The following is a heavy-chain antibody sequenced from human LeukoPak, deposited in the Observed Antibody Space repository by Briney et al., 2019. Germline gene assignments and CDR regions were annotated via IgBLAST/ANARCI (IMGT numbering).Heavy chain of an antibody. Sequence: SETLSLTCTVSAGSISSRNHYWGWIRQPPEKGLEWIGSIYFIGTNYYNPSLKSRVTISVDTSKNQLSLKLSSVTAADTALYYCARQVGATTLIDSWGQGTLVTVSS. CDR1: AGSISSRNHY. V-gene: IGHV4-39*01. J-gene: IGHJ4*02. CDR2: IYFIGTN. D-gene: IGHD1-26*01. CDR3: ARQVGATTLIDS.